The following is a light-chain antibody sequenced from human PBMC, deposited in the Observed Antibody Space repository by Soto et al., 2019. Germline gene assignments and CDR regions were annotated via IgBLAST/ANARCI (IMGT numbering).Light chain of an antibody. V-gene: IGKV2-30*01. Sequence: DVVMTQSPLSLPVTLGQPASISCWSSQSLSYCDGYIYLNWRHQRPGQSPRRLICKVYNRDLGVPARFSGSRSGAGVTQKIIRLEPKDVVIYYYRQGTLRPITFGGPTKVEIK. J-gene: IGKJ4*01. CDR3: RQGTLRPIT. CDR1: QSLSYCDGYIY. CDR2: KVY.